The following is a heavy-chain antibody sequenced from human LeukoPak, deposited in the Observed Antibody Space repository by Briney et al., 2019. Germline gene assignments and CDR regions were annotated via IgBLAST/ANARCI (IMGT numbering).Heavy chain of an antibody. D-gene: IGHD3-22*01. J-gene: IGHJ4*02. CDR2: IRSKAYGGTT. CDR3: TRAPSDSSGYYYVAY. CDR1: GFTFGNYS. Sequence: GGSMRLSCTASGFTFGNYSMSWFRQAPGKGLEWVGFIRSKAYGGTTEYAASVKGRFTISRDDSKNIAYLQMNSLKTEDTSVYYCTRAPSDSSGYYYVAYWGQGTLVTVSS. V-gene: IGHV3-49*03.